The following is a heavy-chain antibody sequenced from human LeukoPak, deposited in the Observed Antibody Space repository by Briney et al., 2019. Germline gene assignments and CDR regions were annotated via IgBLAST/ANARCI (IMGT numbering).Heavy chain of an antibody. Sequence: SETLSLTCTVSGGSISNYYWSWIRQPPGKGLEWIGYIHYSGSTNYNPSLKSRVTISVDTSKNQFSLKLSSVTAADTAVYYCARVIAVALAGYFDYWGQGTLVTVSS. CDR1: GGSISNYY. CDR3: ARVIAVALAGYFDY. D-gene: IGHD6-19*01. J-gene: IGHJ4*02. V-gene: IGHV4-59*01. CDR2: IHYSGST.